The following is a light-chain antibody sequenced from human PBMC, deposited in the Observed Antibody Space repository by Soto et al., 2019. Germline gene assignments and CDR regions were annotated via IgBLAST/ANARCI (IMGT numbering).Light chain of an antibody. CDR3: KHYNNWPPWT. CDR2: AAS. Sequence: EIVMTQSPATLSVSPGEGATLSCRASQSVSSNLAWYQQKPGQAPRLLIYAASTRATGNPARFSGSGSGTEFTLTISSLQSEDFAVYYCKHYNNWPPWTFGQGTKVEIK. CDR1: QSVSSN. V-gene: IGKV3-15*01. J-gene: IGKJ1*01.